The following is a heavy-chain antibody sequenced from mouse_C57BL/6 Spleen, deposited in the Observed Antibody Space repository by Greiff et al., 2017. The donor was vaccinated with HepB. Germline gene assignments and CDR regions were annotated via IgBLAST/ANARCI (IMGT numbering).Heavy chain of an antibody. CDR3: ARGGYYGYFDY. CDR2: IYPGSGNT. Sequence: VKLVESGAELVRPGASVKLSCKASGYTFTDYYINWVKQRPGQGLEWIARIYPGSGNTYYNEKFKGKATLTAEKSSSTAYMQLSSLTSEDSAVYFCARGGYYGYFDYWGQGTTLTVSS. D-gene: IGHD1-1*01. V-gene: IGHV1-76*01. J-gene: IGHJ2*01. CDR1: GYTFTDYY.